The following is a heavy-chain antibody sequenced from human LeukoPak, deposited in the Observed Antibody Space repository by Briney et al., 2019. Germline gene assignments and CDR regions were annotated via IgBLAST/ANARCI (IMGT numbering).Heavy chain of an antibody. CDR1: GGSLSSYY. J-gene: IGHJ4*02. V-gene: IGHV4-59*08. Sequence: SETLSLTRSVSGGSLSSYYWSWIRQPPGKGLEWIAYIYSSGSANYTPSLKSRVTISVDTSKNLFSLKLGSLTAADTAVYYCARQVDTYVYFDNWGQGTLVTVSS. CDR3: ARQVDTYVYFDN. D-gene: IGHD3-16*01. CDR2: IYSSGSA.